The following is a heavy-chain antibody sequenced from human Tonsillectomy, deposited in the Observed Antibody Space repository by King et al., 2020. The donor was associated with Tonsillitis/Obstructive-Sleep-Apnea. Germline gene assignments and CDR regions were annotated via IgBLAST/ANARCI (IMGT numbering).Heavy chain of an antibody. CDR2: SYYSWST. Sequence: LQLQESGPGLVKPSETLSLTCTVSGGSISSSSYYCGWIRQPPGKGLGWIGSSYYSWSTYYNPSLKSRVTISVDIAKNQFSLKLSSVTAADTAAYYCARLYCSSTSCYPDYWGQGTLVTVSS. J-gene: IGHJ4*02. CDR3: ARLYCSSTSCYPDY. V-gene: IGHV4-39*01. D-gene: IGHD2-2*01. CDR1: GGSISSSSYY.